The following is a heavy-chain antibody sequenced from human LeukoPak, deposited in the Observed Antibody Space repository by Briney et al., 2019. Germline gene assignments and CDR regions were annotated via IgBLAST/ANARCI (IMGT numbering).Heavy chain of an antibody. CDR2: IYYSGST. CDR3: ARVPYGDYAFSYYYYYMDV. CDR1: GGSISSSSYY. V-gene: IGHV4-39*07. Sequence: SETLSLTCTVSGGSISSSSYYWGWIRQPPGKGLEWIGSIYYSGSTYYNPSLKSRVTISVDTSKNQFSLKLSSVTAADTAVYYCARVPYGDYAFSYYYYYMDVWGKGTTVTVSS. J-gene: IGHJ6*03. D-gene: IGHD4-17*01.